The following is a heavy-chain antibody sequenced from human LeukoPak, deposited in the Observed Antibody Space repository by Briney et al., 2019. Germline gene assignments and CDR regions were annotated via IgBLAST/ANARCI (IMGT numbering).Heavy chain of an antibody. CDR1: GFTLINHW. Sequence: GGSLRLSCAASGFTLINHWMHWGRQAPGKGLVWVSRISTDGSSTHYADSVKGRFTISRDGAKNTLYLQMNSLRAEDTAVYYCARDYGSGSYGDYWGQGTLVTVSS. V-gene: IGHV3-74*01. CDR2: ISTDGSST. CDR3: ARDYGSGSYGDY. J-gene: IGHJ4*02. D-gene: IGHD3-10*01.